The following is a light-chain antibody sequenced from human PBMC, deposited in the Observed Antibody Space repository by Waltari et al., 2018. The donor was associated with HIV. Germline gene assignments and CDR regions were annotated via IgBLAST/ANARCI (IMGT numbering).Light chain of an antibody. J-gene: IGLJ2*01. CDR1: SPNMRAGYD. CDR2: GTS. V-gene: IGLV1-40*01. Sequence: QSVLTQPPSVSGAPGPRVTIPCTGSSPNMRAGYDVHWYQQLPGTAPKLLIYGTSNRPSGVPDRFSGSKSGTSASLAITGLQAEDEADYYCQSYDSSLSGSVFGGGTKLTVL. CDR3: QSYDSSLSGSV.